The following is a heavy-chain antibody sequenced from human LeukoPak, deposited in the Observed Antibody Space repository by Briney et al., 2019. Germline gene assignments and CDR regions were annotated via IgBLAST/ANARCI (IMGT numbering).Heavy chain of an antibody. V-gene: IGHV3-53*01. CDR1: GFTVSSNY. J-gene: IGHJ6*02. CDR3: ARFGVAAAGNYYYYGMDV. Sequence: GGSLRLSCAASGFTVSSNYMSWVRQAPGKGLEWVSVIYSGGSTYYADSVKGRFTISRDNSKNTLYLQMNSLRAEDTAVYYCARFGVAAAGNYYYYGMDVWGQGTTVTVSS. D-gene: IGHD6-13*01. CDR2: IYSGGST.